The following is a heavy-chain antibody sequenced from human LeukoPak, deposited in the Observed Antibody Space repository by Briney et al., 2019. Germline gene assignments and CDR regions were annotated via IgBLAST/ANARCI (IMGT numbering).Heavy chain of an antibody. CDR1: GYTFTSYG. J-gene: IGHJ4*02. CDR2: ISAYNGST. CDR3: ARGKDYDFWSGPNQGDY. V-gene: IGHV1-18*01. D-gene: IGHD3-3*01. Sequence: ASVKVSCKASGYTFTSYGISWVRQAPGQGLEWMGWISAYNGSTNCAQKLQGRVTMTTDTSTSTAYMELRSLRSDDTAVYYCARGKDYDFWSGPNQGDYWGQGTLVTVSS.